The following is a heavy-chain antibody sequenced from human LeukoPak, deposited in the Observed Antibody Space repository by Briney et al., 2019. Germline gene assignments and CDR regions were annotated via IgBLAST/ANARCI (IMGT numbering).Heavy chain of an antibody. CDR3: ARARYNWNDIGWFDP. D-gene: IGHD1-1*01. Sequence: GASVKVSCKASVYTFTGYYMRWVRQAPGQGLEWMGWINPNSGGTNYAQKFQGRVTMTRDTSISTAYMELSRLRSDDTAVYYCARARYNWNDIGWFDPWGQGTLVTVSS. J-gene: IGHJ5*02. CDR1: VYTFTGYY. V-gene: IGHV1-2*02. CDR2: INPNSGGT.